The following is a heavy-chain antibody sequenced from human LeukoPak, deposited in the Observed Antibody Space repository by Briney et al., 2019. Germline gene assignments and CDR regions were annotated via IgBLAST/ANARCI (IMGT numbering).Heavy chain of an antibody. D-gene: IGHD6-13*01. CDR3: ARHTSVSSSWYSYWGY. Sequence: ASVKVSCKASGGTFSSYAISWVRQAPGQGLEWMGGIIPIFGTANYAQKFQGRVTITADESTSTAYMELSSLRSEDTAVYYCARHTSVSSSWYSYWGYWGQGTLVTVSS. V-gene: IGHV1-69*01. CDR1: GGTFSSYA. J-gene: IGHJ4*02. CDR2: IIPIFGTA.